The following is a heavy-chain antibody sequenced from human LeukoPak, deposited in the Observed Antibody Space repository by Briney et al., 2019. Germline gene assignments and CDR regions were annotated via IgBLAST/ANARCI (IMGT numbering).Heavy chain of an antibody. J-gene: IGHJ4*02. CDR1: GFTISDHY. V-gene: IGHV3-23*01. Sequence: GGSLRLSCAASGFTISDHYMDWVRQAPGKGLEWVSAISGSGGSTYYADSVKGRFTISRDNSKNTLYLQMNSLRAEDTAVYYCARVPTTVTTYYFDYWGQGTLVTVS. CDR3: ARVPTTVTTYYFDY. D-gene: IGHD4-17*01. CDR2: ISGSGGST.